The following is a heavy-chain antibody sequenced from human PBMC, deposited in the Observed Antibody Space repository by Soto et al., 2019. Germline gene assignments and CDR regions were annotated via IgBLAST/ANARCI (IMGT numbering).Heavy chain of an antibody. Sequence: PGGSLRLSCAASGFTFSSNAMSWVRQAPGKGLEWISAISEGGGKTYYADSVKGRFTISRDNSKNTLYLQMNSLRAEDTAVYYCAREFPQVVAATHFDYWGQGTLVTVSS. CDR2: ISEGGGKT. J-gene: IGHJ4*02. V-gene: IGHV3-23*01. D-gene: IGHD2-15*01. CDR1: GFTFSSNA. CDR3: AREFPQVVAATHFDY.